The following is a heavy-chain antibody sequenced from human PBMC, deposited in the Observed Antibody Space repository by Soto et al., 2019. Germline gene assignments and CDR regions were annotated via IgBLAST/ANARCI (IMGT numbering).Heavy chain of an antibody. CDR3: AKDPAIFAAAVGRPFDY. Sequence: PGGSLRLSCAASGFTFSSYAMSWVRQAPGKGLKWVSSITASGGRTYYADSVKGRFTISRDNSKNTLYLQMNSLRGEDSGVFYCAKDPAIFAAAVGRPFDYWGQGTLVTVSS. J-gene: IGHJ4*02. V-gene: IGHV3-23*01. CDR1: GFTFSSYA. D-gene: IGHD3-3*01. CDR2: ITASGGRT.